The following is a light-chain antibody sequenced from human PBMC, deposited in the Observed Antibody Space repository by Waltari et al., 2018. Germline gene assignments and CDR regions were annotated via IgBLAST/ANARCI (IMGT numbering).Light chain of an antibody. J-gene: IGKJ1*01. V-gene: IGKV1-39*01. CDR3: QQTYSNPWT. CDR2: AAS. CDR1: QSVTTS. Sequence: DIQMTQSPASLAASLGDRVTITCRPSQSVTTSLNWYQQKSGEPPKLLISAASSFQSGVPSRFSGSGSGTDFTLTITSLQPEDFATYSCQQTYSNPWTFGQGTKVEIK.